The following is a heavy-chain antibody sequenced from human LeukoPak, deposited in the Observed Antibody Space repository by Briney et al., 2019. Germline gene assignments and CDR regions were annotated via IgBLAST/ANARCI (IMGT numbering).Heavy chain of an antibody. Sequence: GGSLRLSCAASRFTFSSYEMNWVRQAPGKGLEWVSYISSSGSSIYYADSVKGRFTISRDNAKNSLYLQMNSLRAEDTAVYYCARKYCSSTSCLFDCWGQGTLVTVSS. V-gene: IGHV3-48*03. CDR1: RFTFSSYE. CDR3: ARKYCSSTSCLFDC. J-gene: IGHJ4*02. CDR2: ISSSGSSI. D-gene: IGHD2-2*01.